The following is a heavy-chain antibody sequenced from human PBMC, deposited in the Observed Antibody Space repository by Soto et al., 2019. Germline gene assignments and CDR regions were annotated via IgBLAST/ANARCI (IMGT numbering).Heavy chain of an antibody. Sequence: SVKVSCKASGGTFSSYTISWVRQAPGQGLEWMGRIIPILGIANYAQKFQGRVTITADKSTSTAYMELSSLRSEDTAVYYCARGNYCSSTRCYPPFDYWGQGSLVTVSS. CDR2: IIPILGIA. J-gene: IGHJ4*02. CDR3: ARGNYCSSTRCYPPFDY. CDR1: GGTFSSYT. V-gene: IGHV1-69*02. D-gene: IGHD2-2*01.